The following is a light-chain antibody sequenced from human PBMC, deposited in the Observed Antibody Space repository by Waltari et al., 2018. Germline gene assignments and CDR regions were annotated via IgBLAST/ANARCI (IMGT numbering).Light chain of an antibody. CDR3: QQSYSTPFT. Sequence: DIQMTQPPSSLSASVGDRVTIPCRASQSISSYLNWYQQKPGKAPKLLIYAASSLQSGVPSRFSGSGSGTDFTLTISSLQPEDFATYYCQQSYSTPFTFGPGTKVDIK. J-gene: IGKJ3*01. CDR1: QSISSY. CDR2: AAS. V-gene: IGKV1-39*01.